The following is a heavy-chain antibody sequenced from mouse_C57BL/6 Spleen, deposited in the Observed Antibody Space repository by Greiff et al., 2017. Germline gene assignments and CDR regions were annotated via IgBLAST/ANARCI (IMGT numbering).Heavy chain of an antibody. CDR2: ISYDGSN. Sequence: EVKLQESGPGLVKPSQSLSLTCSVTGYSITSGYYWNWIRQFPGNKLEWMGYISYDGSNNYNPSLKNRISITRDTSKNQFFLKLNSVTTEDTATYYCASSNNAMDYWGQGTSVTVSS. J-gene: IGHJ4*01. CDR1: GYSITSGYY. V-gene: IGHV3-6*01. D-gene: IGHD2-5*01. CDR3: ASSNNAMDY.